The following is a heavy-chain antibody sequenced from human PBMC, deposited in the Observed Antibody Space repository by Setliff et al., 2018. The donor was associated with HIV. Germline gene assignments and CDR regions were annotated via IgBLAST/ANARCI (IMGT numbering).Heavy chain of an antibody. CDR1: GYSFTSYW. D-gene: IGHD4-17*01. V-gene: IGHV5-51*01. Sequence: PGESLKISCKGSGYSFTSYWIGWVRQMPGKGLEWMWIISPDDSDTRYSPSFEDQVTISVDKSISTAYLQWRSLKTSDTAFYYCASLRGDYVGQYYYYMDIWGKGTTVTVSS. CDR2: ISPDDSDT. J-gene: IGHJ6*03. CDR3: ASLRGDYVGQYYYYMDI.